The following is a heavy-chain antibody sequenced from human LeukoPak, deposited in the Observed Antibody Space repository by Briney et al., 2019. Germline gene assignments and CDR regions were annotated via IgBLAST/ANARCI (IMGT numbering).Heavy chain of an antibody. Sequence: GGSLRLSCAASGFPFNNYGMNWVRQAPGKGLEWVAVISDDGTEKYYADSVKGRFTISRDNSKYTLLLQMNSLRAEDTAMYYCAKDWDYGDFEGWDYWGQGTLVTVSS. CDR2: ISDDGTEK. V-gene: IGHV3-30*18. CDR1: GFPFNNYG. CDR3: AKDWDYGDFEGWDY. D-gene: IGHD4-17*01. J-gene: IGHJ4*02.